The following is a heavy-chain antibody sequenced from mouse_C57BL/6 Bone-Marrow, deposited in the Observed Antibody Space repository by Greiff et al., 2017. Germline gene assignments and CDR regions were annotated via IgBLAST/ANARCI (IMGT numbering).Heavy chain of an antibody. CDR2: INPSSGYT. Sequence: QVQLKQSGAELARPGASVKMSCKASGYTFTSYTMHWVKQRPGQGLEWIGYINPSSGYTKYNQKFKDKATLTADKSSSAAYMQRRSLTSEDSAVYYCARSRSPAWFAYWGQGTLVTVSA. V-gene: IGHV1-4*01. CDR3: ARSRSPAWFAY. CDR1: GYTFTSYT. J-gene: IGHJ3*01. D-gene: IGHD1-1*01.